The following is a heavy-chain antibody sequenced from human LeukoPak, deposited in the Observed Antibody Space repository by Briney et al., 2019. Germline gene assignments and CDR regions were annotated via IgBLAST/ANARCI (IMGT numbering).Heavy chain of an antibody. CDR1: GGSFSGYY. CDR3: ARGAQPGTTPYYYFDY. D-gene: IGHD1-1*01. Sequence: SETLSLTCAVYGGSFSGYYWSWIRQPPGKGLEWIGEINHSGSTNYNPSLKSRVTISVDTSKNQFSLKLSSVTAADTAVYYCARGAQPGTTPYYYFDYWGQGTLVTVSS. V-gene: IGHV4-34*01. CDR2: INHSGST. J-gene: IGHJ4*02.